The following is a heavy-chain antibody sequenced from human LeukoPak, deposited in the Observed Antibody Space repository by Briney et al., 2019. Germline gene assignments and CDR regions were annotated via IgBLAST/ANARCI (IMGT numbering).Heavy chain of an antibody. V-gene: IGHV1-18*01. D-gene: IGHD2/OR15-2a*01. Sequence: ASVKVSCKASNYTFISYSITWVRQAPGQGLEWMVWISTYNGRTNYAPNFQDRVTMTSDRSTSTAYMELRSLRSDDTAVYYCARLNSTHLFDTIYHQLDYWGQGALVTVSS. CDR1: NYTFISYS. CDR2: ISTYNGRT. J-gene: IGHJ4*02. CDR3: ARLNSTHLFDTIYHQLDY.